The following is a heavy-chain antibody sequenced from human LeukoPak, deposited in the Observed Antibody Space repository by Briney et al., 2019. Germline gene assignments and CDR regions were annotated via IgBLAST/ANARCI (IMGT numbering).Heavy chain of an antibody. Sequence: GASVKVSCKASGFTFTSSAMQWVRQARGQRLEWIGWIVVGSGNTNYAQKFQERVTITRDMSTSTAYMELSSLRSEDTAVYYCAAGFMDSSGIPTPFDYWGQGTLVTVSS. CDR1: GFTFTSSA. J-gene: IGHJ4*02. CDR3: AAGFMDSSGIPTPFDY. D-gene: IGHD3-22*01. CDR2: IVVGSGNT. V-gene: IGHV1-58*02.